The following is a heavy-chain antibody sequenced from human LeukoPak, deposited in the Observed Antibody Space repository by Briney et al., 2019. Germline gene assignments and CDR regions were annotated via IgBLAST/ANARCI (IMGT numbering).Heavy chain of an antibody. CDR3: ARGTTDIVAEISDAFDI. J-gene: IGHJ3*02. Sequence: GGSLRLSCAASGFTFSAFAMHRARQAPGKGLEWVAAISYDASNKYYAVSVRGQFTISRDNSRNTLFLQMNSLRADDTAVYYCARGTTDIVAEISDAFDIWGQGTVVTVSS. CDR2: ISYDASNK. CDR1: GFTFSAFA. D-gene: IGHD5-12*01. V-gene: IGHV3-30-3*01.